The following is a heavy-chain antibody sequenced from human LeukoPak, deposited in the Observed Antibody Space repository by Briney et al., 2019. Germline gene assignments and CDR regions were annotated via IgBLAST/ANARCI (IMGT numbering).Heavy chain of an antibody. Sequence: GGSLRLSCAASGFTFSDYYMTWIPQAPGKGLEGVSYISSGADYTPHADSFKGRFIISRDNAKNSLYLQMNSLRADDTAVYYCARVAVITAAGTYDYWGPGTLVTVSS. J-gene: IGHJ4*02. CDR3: ARVAVITAAGTYDY. CDR1: GFTFSDYY. CDR2: ISSGADYT. D-gene: IGHD6-13*01. V-gene: IGHV3-11*05.